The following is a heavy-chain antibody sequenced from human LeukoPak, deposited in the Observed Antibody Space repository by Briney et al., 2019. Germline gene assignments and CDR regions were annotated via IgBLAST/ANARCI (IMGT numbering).Heavy chain of an antibody. J-gene: IGHJ4*02. CDR3: AKGGAH. D-gene: IGHD3-16*01. CDR2: VNRDGIIA. Sequence: GGSLRLSCAASGFTFSNSWLHWVRQAPGKGLVWVACVNRDGIIANCADYVKGRFTVSRDNAKNSLYLQMNSLRAEDTAVYFCAKGGAHWGQGTLVTVS. CDR1: GFTFSNSW. V-gene: IGHV3-74*01.